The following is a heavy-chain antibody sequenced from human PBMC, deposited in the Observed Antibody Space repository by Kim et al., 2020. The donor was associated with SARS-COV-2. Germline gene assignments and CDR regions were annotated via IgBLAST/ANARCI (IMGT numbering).Heavy chain of an antibody. V-gene: IGHV3-49*03. J-gene: IGHJ4*02. CDR1: VFTFGDYA. CDR3: TRRSTVVTPGY. Sequence: GGSLRLSCTASVFTFGDYAMSWFRQAPGKGLEWVGFIRSKAYGGTTEYAASVKGRFTISRDDSKSIAYLQMNSLKTEDTAVYYCTRRSTVVTPGYWGQGTLVTVSS. CDR2: IRSKAYGGTT. D-gene: IGHD4-17*01.